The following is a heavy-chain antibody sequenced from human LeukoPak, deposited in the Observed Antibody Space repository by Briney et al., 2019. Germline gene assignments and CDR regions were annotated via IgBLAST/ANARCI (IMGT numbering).Heavy chain of an antibody. Sequence: SGPTLVNPTQPLTLTCTFSGFSLSTSGVGVGWIRQPPGKALEWLALIYWDDDKHYSPSLKSSITITKDTSENQVVLTMTNMDPVDTATYYCAHRRDWGSDFDYWGQGTLVTVSS. CDR2: IYWDDDK. V-gene: IGHV2-5*02. CDR1: GFSLSTSGVG. J-gene: IGHJ4*02. D-gene: IGHD7-27*01. CDR3: AHRRDWGSDFDY.